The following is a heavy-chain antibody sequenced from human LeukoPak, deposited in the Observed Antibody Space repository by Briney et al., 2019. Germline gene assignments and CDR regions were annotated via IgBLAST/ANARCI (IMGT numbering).Heavy chain of an antibody. V-gene: IGHV3-23*01. J-gene: IGHJ4*02. CDR1: GFTFSSYA. CDR2: ISGSGGST. CDR3: AKHGYNWNDVLDY. Sequence: GGSLRLSCAASGFTFSSYAMSWVRQAPGKGLEWVSTISGSGGSTYYADSVRGRFTISRDNSKNTLYLQMNSLRAEDTAVYYCAKHGYNWNDVLDYWAQGTLVTVSS. D-gene: IGHD1-20*01.